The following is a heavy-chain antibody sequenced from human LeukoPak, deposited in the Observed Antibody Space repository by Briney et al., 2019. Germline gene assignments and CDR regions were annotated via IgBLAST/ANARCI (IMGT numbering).Heavy chain of an antibody. CDR2: IYHSGST. Sequence: SETLSLTCTVSGGSISSGGYYWSWIRQPPGKGLEWIGYIYHSGSTYYNPSLKSRVTISVDRSKNQFSLKLSSVTAADTAVYYCARFGLGITWGQGTLVTVSS. CDR1: GGSISSGGYY. V-gene: IGHV4-30-2*01. J-gene: IGHJ5*02. CDR3: ARFGLGIT. D-gene: IGHD1-14*01.